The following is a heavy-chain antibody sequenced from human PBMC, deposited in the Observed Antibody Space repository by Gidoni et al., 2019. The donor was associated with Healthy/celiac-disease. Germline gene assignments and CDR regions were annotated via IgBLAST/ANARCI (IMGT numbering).Heavy chain of an antibody. CDR2: INHSGST. V-gene: IGHV4-34*01. CDR1: GGSFSGYY. Sequence: QVQRQQWGAGPSKRSETLSLTRAVYGGSFSGYYWSWIRQPPGTGLEWIGEINHSGSTNSNPSLKSRVTISVDTSKNQFSLKLSSVTAADTAVYYCASSSWYPYYYYGMDVWGQGTTVTVSS. J-gene: IGHJ6*02. D-gene: IGHD6-13*01. CDR3: ASSSWYPYYYYGMDV.